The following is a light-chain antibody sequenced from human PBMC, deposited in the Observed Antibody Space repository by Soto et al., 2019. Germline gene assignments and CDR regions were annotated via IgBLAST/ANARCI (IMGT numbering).Light chain of an antibody. Sequence: DIQMTQSPSSLSASVGDRVTITCRASQSISNYLNWYQQKPGKAPKLLIYAASSLQSGVPSRFSGSGSGTDFTLTISSLQPEDFAVYYCQQYGSSPQTFGQGTKVDIK. J-gene: IGKJ1*01. V-gene: IGKV1-39*01. CDR2: AAS. CDR1: QSISNY. CDR3: QQYGSSPQT.